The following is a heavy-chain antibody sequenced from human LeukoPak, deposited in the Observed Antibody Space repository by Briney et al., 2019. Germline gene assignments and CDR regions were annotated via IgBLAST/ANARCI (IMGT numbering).Heavy chain of an antibody. Sequence: GGSLRLSCGASGFTFNTYAMSWVRQAPGKGLEWVSSISGSGDSTYYADSVKGRFTVSRDNSKNTLYLQMNSLRAEDTAVYYCARDGGRETRGRGLQLLWDYWGQGTLSPSPQ. CDR1: GFTFNTYA. CDR3: ARDGGRETRGRGLQLLWDY. J-gene: IGHJ4*02. CDR2: ISGSGDST. V-gene: IGHV3-23*01. D-gene: IGHD3-16*01.